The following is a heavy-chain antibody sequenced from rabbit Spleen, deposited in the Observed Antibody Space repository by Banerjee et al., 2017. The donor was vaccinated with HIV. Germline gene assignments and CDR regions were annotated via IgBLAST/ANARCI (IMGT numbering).Heavy chain of an antibody. CDR3: ARDGAGGSYFAL. CDR2: IDPVFGIT. D-gene: IGHD8-1*01. CDR1: GFTLSSYY. J-gene: IGHJ4*01. V-gene: IGHV1S7*01. Sequence: QQLEESGGDLVKPGGTLTLTCTASGFTLSSYYMNWVRQAPGKGLEWIGYIDPVFGITYYASWVNGRFSISRENAQNTVFLQMTSLTAADTATYFCARDGAGGSYFALWGPGTLVTVS.